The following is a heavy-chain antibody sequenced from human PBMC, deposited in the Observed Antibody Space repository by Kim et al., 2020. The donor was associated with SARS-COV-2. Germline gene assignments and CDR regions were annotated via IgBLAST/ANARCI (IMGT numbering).Heavy chain of an antibody. CDR3: ASLTSNYYDNV. CDR1: AVSFSNYD. J-gene: IGHJ6*02. CDR2: IFYDGTKK. D-gene: IGHD3-22*01. Sequence: GGSLRLSCAASAVSFSNYDMQWVRQAPGKGLEWVTTIFYDGTKKYYAESVKGRFTISRDNSNNTLYLQMHSLRAEDTAIYYCASLTSNYYDNVWGQGTTVTVSS. V-gene: IGHV3-33*01.